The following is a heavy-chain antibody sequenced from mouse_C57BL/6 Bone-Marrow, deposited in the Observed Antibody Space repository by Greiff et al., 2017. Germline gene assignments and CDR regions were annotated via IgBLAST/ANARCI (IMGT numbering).Heavy chain of an antibody. CDR3: AMYSNEFDY. CDR1: GYTFTSYW. CDR2: IDPNSGGT. V-gene: IGHV1-72*01. Sequence: QVQLQQPGAELVKPGASVKLSCKASGYTFTSYWMHWVKQRHGRGLEWIGRIDPNSGGTKYNAQFKSKATLTVDKPSITAYMQLSSLTSEDSAVDYCAMYSNEFDYWGQGTTLTVSS. J-gene: IGHJ2*01. D-gene: IGHD2-5*01.